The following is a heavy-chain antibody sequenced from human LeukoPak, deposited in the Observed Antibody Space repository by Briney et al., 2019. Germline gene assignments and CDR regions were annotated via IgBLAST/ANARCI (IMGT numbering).Heavy chain of an antibody. Sequence: GGSLRLSRTASGFTFGDYAMSWVRQAPGKGLEWVGFIRSKAYGGTTEYAASVKGRFTISRDDSKSIAYLQMNSLKTEDTAVYYCTRALYDFWSGPRFDPWGQGTLVTVSS. CDR2: IRSKAYGGTT. J-gene: IGHJ5*02. CDR1: GFTFGDYA. D-gene: IGHD3-3*01. V-gene: IGHV3-49*04. CDR3: TRALYDFWSGPRFDP.